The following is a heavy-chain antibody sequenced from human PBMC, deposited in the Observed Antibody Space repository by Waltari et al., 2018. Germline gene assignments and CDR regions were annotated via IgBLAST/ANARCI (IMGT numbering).Heavy chain of an antibody. CDR3: AREGFDY. CDR1: GGPFTRYA. Sequence: QVQLVQSGAAVKKPGSSVKVSCQASGGPFTRYAISWVRQAPGQGLEWMGGIIPIFGTANYAQKFQGRVTITADESTSTAYMELSSLRSEDTAVYYCAREGFDYWGQGTLVTVSS. CDR2: IIPIFGTA. V-gene: IGHV1-69*13. J-gene: IGHJ4*02.